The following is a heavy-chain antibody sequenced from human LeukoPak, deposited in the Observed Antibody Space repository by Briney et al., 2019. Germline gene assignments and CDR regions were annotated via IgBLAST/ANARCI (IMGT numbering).Heavy chain of an antibody. J-gene: IGHJ4*02. CDR1: GFTFGNYW. CDR2: ISGDAGDT. Sequence: GGSLRLSCAASGFTFGNYWMHWVRQAPGKGLEWVSLISGDAGDTYYADSVKGRFTISRDNSRNSLYLQMNSLRTEDTALYYCAKSIPGGQHRPPEYWGQGTLVTVSS. CDR3: AKSIPGGQHRPPEY. D-gene: IGHD2-8*02. V-gene: IGHV3-43*02.